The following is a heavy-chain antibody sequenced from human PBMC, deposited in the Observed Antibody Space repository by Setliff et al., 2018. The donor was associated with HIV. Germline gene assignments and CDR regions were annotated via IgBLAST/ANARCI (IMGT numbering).Heavy chain of an antibody. J-gene: IGHJ4*02. V-gene: IGHV4-38-2*01. CDR2: IYWSGLT. CDR3: ASLPPLYDSSGYYFDY. Sequence: SETLSLTCAVSGYSISSGYYWGWIRQTPGKGLEWIGSIYWSGLTFYNPSLKSRVTISVDASKNQFSLKLSSVTAADTAVYYCASLPPLYDSSGYYFDYWGQGTLVTVSS. CDR1: GYSISSGYY. D-gene: IGHD3-22*01.